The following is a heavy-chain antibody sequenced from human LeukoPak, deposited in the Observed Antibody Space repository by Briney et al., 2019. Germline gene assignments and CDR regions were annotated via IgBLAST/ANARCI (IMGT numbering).Heavy chain of an antibody. CDR2: INHSGST. CDR1: GGSFSGYY. V-gene: IGHV4-34*01. D-gene: IGHD3-10*01. J-gene: IGHJ4*02. CDR3: ARGDSYTYYYGSGSRKYFDY. Sequence: SETLSLTCAVYGGSFSGYYWSWIRQPPGKGLEWIGEINHSGSTNYNPSLKSRVTISVDTSKNQFSLKLSSVTAADTAVYYCARGDSYTYYYGSGSRKYFDYWGQGTLVTVSP.